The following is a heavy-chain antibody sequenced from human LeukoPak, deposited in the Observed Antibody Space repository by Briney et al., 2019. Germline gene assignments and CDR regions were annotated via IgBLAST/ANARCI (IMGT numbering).Heavy chain of an antibody. CDR3: ARVSGYSYGWSYHYYMDV. CDR2: INHSGST. Sequence: SETLSLTCAVYGGSFSGYYWSWIRQPPGKGLEWIGEINHSGSTNYNPSLKSRVTISVDTSKNQFSLKLSSVTAADTAVYYCARVSGYSYGWSYHYYMDVWGKGTTVTVSS. V-gene: IGHV4-34*01. J-gene: IGHJ6*03. CDR1: GGSFSGYY. D-gene: IGHD5-18*01.